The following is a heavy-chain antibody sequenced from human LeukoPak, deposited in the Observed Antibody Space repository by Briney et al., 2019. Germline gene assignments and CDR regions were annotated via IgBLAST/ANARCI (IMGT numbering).Heavy chain of an antibody. D-gene: IGHD4-23*01. J-gene: IGHJ4*02. CDR2: ISYDGSKK. Sequence: PGGSLRLSCIGSGFTFGGYVMSWVRQAPGKGLEWVAVISYDGSKKDYADSEKGRFTISRDNSKNTLYLQMNSLRAEDTAIYYCARGAHKRDDYGGFFDYWGQGTLVTVSS. CDR1: GFTFGGYV. CDR3: ARGAHKRDDYGGFFDY. V-gene: IGHV3-30*04.